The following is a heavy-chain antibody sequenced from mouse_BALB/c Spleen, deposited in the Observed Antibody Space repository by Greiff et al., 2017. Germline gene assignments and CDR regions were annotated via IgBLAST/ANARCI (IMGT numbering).Heavy chain of an antibody. Sequence: VQLQQSGAELMKPGASVKISCKATGYTFSSYWIEWVKQRPGHGLEWIGEILPGSGSTNYNEKFKGKATFTADTSSNTAYMQLSSLTSEDSAVYYSARYWYDAWFAYWGQGTLVTVSA. CDR3: ARYWYDAWFAY. CDR1: GYTFSSYW. D-gene: IGHD2-14*01. V-gene: IGHV1-9*01. J-gene: IGHJ3*01. CDR2: ILPGSGST.